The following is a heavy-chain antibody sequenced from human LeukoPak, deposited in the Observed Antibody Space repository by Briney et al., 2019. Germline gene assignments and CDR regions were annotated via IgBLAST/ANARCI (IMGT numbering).Heavy chain of an antibody. CDR1: GFTVSSNY. CDR2: IYSGGST. CDR3: ARDLRGGAFDY. Sequence: GGSLRLSCAASGFTVSSNYMSWVRQAPGKGLEWASVIYSGGSTYYADSVKGRFTISRDNSKNTLYLQMNSLRAEDTAVYYCARDLRGGAFDYWGQGTLVTVSS. V-gene: IGHV3-53*01. D-gene: IGHD3-16*01. J-gene: IGHJ4*02.